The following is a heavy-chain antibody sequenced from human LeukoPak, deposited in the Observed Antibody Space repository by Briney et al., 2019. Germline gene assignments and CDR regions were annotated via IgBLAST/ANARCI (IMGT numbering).Heavy chain of an antibody. J-gene: IGHJ6*02. CDR3: AKKDGDYYYYYYYGMDV. Sequence: GGSLRLSCAASGFTFSSYWMHWVRQGPGKGLEWVSRINSDGSTNYADSVKGRFTIYRDNSKSRLSLQMNSLRAEDTAVYYCAKKDGDYYYYYYYGMDVWGQGTTVTVSS. V-gene: IGHV3-74*01. D-gene: IGHD4-17*01. CDR1: GFTFSSYW. CDR2: INSDGST.